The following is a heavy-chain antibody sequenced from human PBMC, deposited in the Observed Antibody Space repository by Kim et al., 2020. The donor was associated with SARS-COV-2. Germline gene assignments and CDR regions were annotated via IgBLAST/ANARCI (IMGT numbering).Heavy chain of an antibody. D-gene: IGHD3-22*01. V-gene: IGHV4-30-4*01. J-gene: IGHJ4*02. CDR3: ARGSYYYDSSGYLLDY. CDR1: GGSISSGDYY. CDR2: IYYSGST. Sequence: SETLSLTCTVSGGSISSGDYYWSWIRQPQGKGLEWIGYIYYSGSTYYNPSLKSRVTISVDTSKNQFSLKLSSVTAADTAVYYCARGSYYYDSSGYLLDYWGQGTLVTVSS.